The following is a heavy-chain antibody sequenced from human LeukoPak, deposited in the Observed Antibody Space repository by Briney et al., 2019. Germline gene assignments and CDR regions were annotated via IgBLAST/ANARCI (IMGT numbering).Heavy chain of an antibody. Sequence: PSETLSLTCTVSGGSISSGYYQWSWIRQPPGKGLEWIESFYHSGSTYYNPSLKSRVTISVDRSKNQFPLKLRSVTAADTAVYYCARLRSGYSVGGWFDPWGQGTLVTVSS. J-gene: IGHJ5*02. CDR3: ARLRSGYSVGGWFDP. CDR1: GGSISSGYYQ. CDR2: FYHSGST. D-gene: IGHD3-3*01. V-gene: IGHV4-30-2*01.